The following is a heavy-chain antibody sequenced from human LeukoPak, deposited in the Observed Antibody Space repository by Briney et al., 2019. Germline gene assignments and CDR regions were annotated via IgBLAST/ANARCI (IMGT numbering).Heavy chain of an antibody. CDR3: ARDWHIVVVTALSPRVFDY. CDR2: IYYSGST. D-gene: IGHD2-21*02. V-gene: IGHV4-39*07. J-gene: IGHJ4*02. Sequence: PSETLSLTCTVSGGSISSSSYYWGWIRQPPGKGLEWIGSIYYSGSTYYNPSLKSRVTISVDTSKNQFSLKLSSVTAADTAVYYCARDWHIVVVTALSPRVFDYWGQGTLVTVSS. CDR1: GGSISSSSYY.